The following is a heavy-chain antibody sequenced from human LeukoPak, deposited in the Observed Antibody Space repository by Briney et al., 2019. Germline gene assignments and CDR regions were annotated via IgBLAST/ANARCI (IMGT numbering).Heavy chain of an antibody. CDR1: GFTFSRYW. V-gene: IGHV3-7*03. Sequence: GGSLRLSCAGSGFTFSRYWMSWVRQAPGKGLEWVATIKQDGSEKYYVDSVKGRFTISRDNAKNTLFLQMNSLRAEDTAVYYCAKPPFSDSSGFANWGHGTLVTVSS. J-gene: IGHJ4*01. CDR3: AKPPFSDSSGFAN. CDR2: IKQDGSEK. D-gene: IGHD3-22*01.